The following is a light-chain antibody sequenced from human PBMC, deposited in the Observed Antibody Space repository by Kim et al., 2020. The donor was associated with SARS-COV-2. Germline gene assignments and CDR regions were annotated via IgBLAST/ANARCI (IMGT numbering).Light chain of an antibody. CDR3: QTWGTGIQV. V-gene: IGLV4-69*01. Sequence: QLVLTQSPSASASLGASVKLTCTLNSGHSSYAIAWHQQQPEKGPRYLMRVNSDGSHSKGDGIPDRFSGSSSGADRYLTISSLQSEDEADYYCQTWGTGIQVFGGGTQLTFL. CDR2: VNSDGSH. CDR1: SGHSSYA. J-gene: IGLJ3*02.